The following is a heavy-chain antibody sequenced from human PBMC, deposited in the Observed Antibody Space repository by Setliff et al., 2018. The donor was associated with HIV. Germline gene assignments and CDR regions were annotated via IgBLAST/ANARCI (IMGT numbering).Heavy chain of an antibody. Sequence: PGESLKISCKGSGYIFTNYWIGWVRQMPGKGLESMGIIYPGDSDTRYSPSFQGQVTISADRSISTAYLQWSSLKASDTAIYFCARVIKTFWSGYHFDFWGQGTLVTVSS. V-gene: IGHV5-51*01. CDR3: ARVIKTFWSGYHFDF. CDR1: GYIFTNYW. J-gene: IGHJ4*02. D-gene: IGHD3-3*01. CDR2: IYPGDSDT.